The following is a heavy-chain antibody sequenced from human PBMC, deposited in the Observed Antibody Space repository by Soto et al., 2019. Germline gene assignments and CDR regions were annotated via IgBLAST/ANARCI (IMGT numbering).Heavy chain of an antibody. CDR2: INHSGST. CDR3: ARGGSGSYYKVDLGRFDY. D-gene: IGHD3-10*01. Sequence: PSETLSLTCAVYGGSFSGHYWSWIRQYPGKGLEWIAEINHSGSTNYNPSLKSRVTISVDTSKNQFSLKLSSVTAADTAVYYCARGGSGSYYKVDLGRFDYWGQGTLVTVSS. CDR1: GGSFSGHY. J-gene: IGHJ4*02. V-gene: IGHV4-34*01.